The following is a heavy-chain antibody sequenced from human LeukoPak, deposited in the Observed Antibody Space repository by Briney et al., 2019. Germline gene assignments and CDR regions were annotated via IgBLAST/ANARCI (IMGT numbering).Heavy chain of an antibody. CDR3: ARDDTSVGSYNY. Sequence: SETLSLTCAVYGGSFSGYYWSWIRQPPGKGLEWIGEINHSGSTNYNPSLKSRVTISVDTSKNQFSLKLSSVTAADTAVYYCARDDTSVGSYNYWGQGTLVTVSS. CDR1: GGSFSGYY. D-gene: IGHD3-16*01. J-gene: IGHJ4*02. V-gene: IGHV4-34*01. CDR2: INHSGST.